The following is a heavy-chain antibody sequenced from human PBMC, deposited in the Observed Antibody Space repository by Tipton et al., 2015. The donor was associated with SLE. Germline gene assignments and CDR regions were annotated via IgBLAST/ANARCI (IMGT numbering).Heavy chain of an antibody. Sequence: TLSLTCTVSGGSISSYYWSWIRQPPGKGLEWIGYIYYSGSTNYNPSLKSRVTISVDTSKNQFSLKLSSLTAADTAVYYCARVRYYDSSGSYYYGMDVWGQGTTVTVSS. D-gene: IGHD3-22*01. V-gene: IGHV4-59*01. CDR2: IYYSGST. CDR3: ARVRYYDSSGSYYYGMDV. J-gene: IGHJ6*02. CDR1: GGSISSYY.